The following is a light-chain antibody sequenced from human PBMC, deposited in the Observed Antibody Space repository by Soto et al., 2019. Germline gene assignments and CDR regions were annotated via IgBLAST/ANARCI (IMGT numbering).Light chain of an antibody. Sequence: QSVLTQPPSASGTPGQRVTISCSGSSSNIGSNTVNWYQQLPGTAPKLLIYSNNQRPSGVPDRFSGCKSGTSASLAISGLQSDDEADDYCAAWDDSLNGLVFGGGTKLTVL. CDR1: SSNIGSNT. CDR2: SNN. V-gene: IGLV1-44*01. CDR3: AAWDDSLNGLV. J-gene: IGLJ3*02.